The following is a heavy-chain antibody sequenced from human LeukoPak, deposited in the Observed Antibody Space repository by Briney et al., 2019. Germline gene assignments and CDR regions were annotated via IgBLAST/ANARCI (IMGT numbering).Heavy chain of an antibody. Sequence: SETLSLTCTVSGGSISSGGYYWSWIRQHPGKGLEWIGYIYYSGSTYYNPSLKSRVTISVDTSKNQFSLKLSSVTAADTAVYYCARRKVEMATITFDYWGQGTLVTVSS. D-gene: IGHD5-24*01. CDR2: IYYSGST. V-gene: IGHV4-31*03. CDR3: ARRKVEMATITFDY. J-gene: IGHJ4*02. CDR1: GGSISSGGYY.